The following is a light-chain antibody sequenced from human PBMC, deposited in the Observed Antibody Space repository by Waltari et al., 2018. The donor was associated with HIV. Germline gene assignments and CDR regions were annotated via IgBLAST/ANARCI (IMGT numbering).Light chain of an antibody. CDR1: RNIRNW. J-gene: IGKJ1*01. CDR2: KVS. Sequence: IQMTPSPSTLSASVGDRVTITCRASRNIRNWLAWYQQKPGKAPKLLIYKVSTLESGVPSRFSGSGSGTEFTLTISGLQPDDSATYYCQQFNYFWTCGQGTKVEIK. CDR3: QQFNYFWT. V-gene: IGKV1-5*03.